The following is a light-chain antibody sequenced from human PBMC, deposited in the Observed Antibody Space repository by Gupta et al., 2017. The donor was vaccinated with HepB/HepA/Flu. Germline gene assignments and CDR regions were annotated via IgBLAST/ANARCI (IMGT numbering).Light chain of an antibody. CDR1: QYISNY. CDR2: AAP. CDR3: VQSYSTPRT. Sequence: EIQMTQSPSSLSPSLGDTVTLSCRASQYISNYLNLYQHKPGHAPNLLIYAAPSLQSGVPSRFPGSGSGRDFTLASNILLPEHFAKYFSVQSYSTPRTFGQGTRLEMK. V-gene: IGKV1-39*01. J-gene: IGKJ1*01.